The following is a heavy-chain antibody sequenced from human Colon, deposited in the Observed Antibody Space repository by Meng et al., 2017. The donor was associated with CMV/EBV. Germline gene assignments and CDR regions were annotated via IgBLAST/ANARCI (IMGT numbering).Heavy chain of an antibody. CDR2: IITISGTT. J-gene: IGHJ4*02. V-gene: IGHV1-69*12. CDR3: ARVICGGDCYLDY. CDR1: KGPFTSYP. D-gene: IGHD2-21*02. Sequence: QVQLGQSGAEVKKPGSSVKVSCKASKGPFTSYPISWVRQGPGQGFEWVGGIITISGTTDYAQKFQGRVTITADESTSTAYMKLSNLRSEDTAIYYCARVICGGDCYLDYWGRGTLVTVSS.